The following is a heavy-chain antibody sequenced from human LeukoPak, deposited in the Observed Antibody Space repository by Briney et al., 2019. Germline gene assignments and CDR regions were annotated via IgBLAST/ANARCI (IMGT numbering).Heavy chain of an antibody. CDR2: INPNSGGT. V-gene: IGHV1-2*04. D-gene: IGHD6-19*01. CDR3: ARAGVASDSSGWYVFDY. CDR1: GYTFTAHY. Sequence: GASVKVSCTASGYTFTAHYMHWVRQAPGQGLEWMGWINPNSGGTNYVQKFQGWVTMTRDTSISTAYMELSRLRSDDTAVYYCARAGVASDSSGWYVFDYWGQGTLVTVSS. J-gene: IGHJ4*02.